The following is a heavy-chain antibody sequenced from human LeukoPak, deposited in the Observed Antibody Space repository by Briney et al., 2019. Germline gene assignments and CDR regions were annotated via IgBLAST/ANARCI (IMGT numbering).Heavy chain of an antibody. D-gene: IGHD1-1*01. CDR2: ISSNGGST. CDR3: LSAAWRRRFHPSEL. Sequence: GGSLRLSCAASGFTFSSYAMHWVRQAPGKGLEYVSVISSNGGSTYYANSVKGRFTISRDNSKNTLYLQMGSLRAEDMAVYYLLSAAWRRRFHPSELWGQGTLVTVSS. CDR1: GFTFSSYA. J-gene: IGHJ1*01. V-gene: IGHV3-64*01.